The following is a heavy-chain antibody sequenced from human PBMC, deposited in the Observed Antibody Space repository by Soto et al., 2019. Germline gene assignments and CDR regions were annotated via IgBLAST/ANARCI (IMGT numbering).Heavy chain of an antibody. Sequence: PGGSLRLSCAASGFTFSSYGMHWVRQAPGKGLEWVAVIWYDGGNKYYADSVKGRFTISRDNSKNTLYLQMNSLRAEDTAVYYCARDRLRGLLDPWGQGTLVTVSS. J-gene: IGHJ5*02. D-gene: IGHD4-17*01. CDR3: ARDRLRGLLDP. CDR1: GFTFSSYG. CDR2: IWYDGGNK. V-gene: IGHV3-33*01.